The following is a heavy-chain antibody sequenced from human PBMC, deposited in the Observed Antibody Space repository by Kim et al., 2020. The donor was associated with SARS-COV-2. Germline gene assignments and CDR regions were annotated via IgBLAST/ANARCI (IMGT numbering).Heavy chain of an antibody. CDR3: ARDLVPNNHYYHSNSPNIDY. CDR2: INTNTGNP. Sequence: ASVKVSCKASGYTFTSYAMNWVRQAPGQGLEWMGWINTNTGNPTYAQGFTGRFVFSLDTSVITAYLQISSLKAEDTAVYYCARDLVPNNHYYHSNSPNIDYWGQGTLVTVSS. V-gene: IGHV7-4-1*02. J-gene: IGHJ4*02. D-gene: IGHD3-22*01. CDR1: GYTFTSYA.